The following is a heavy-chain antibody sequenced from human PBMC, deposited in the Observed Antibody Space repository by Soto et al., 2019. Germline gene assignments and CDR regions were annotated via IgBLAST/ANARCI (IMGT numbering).Heavy chain of an antibody. CDR1: GFTFSSYW. Sequence: VGSLRLSCAASGFTFSSYWMSWVRQASGKGLEWVANIKQDGSEKYYVDSVKGRFTISRDNAKNSLYLQMNSLRAEDTAVYYCAREKITIFGVAYYYYYGMDVWGQGTTVTVSS. J-gene: IGHJ6*02. D-gene: IGHD3-3*01. CDR2: IKQDGSEK. CDR3: AREKITIFGVAYYYYYGMDV. V-gene: IGHV3-7*03.